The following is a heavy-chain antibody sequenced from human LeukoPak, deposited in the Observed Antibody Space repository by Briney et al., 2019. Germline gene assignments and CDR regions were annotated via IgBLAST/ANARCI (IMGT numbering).Heavy chain of an antibody. CDR3: AKDSSGWYFVSGGRYYYYYMDV. Sequence: GGSLRLSCAASGFTFSSYAMSWVRQAPGKGLEWVSAISGSGGSTYYADSVKGRFTISRDNSKNTLYLQMNSPRAEDTAVYYCAKDSSGWYFVSGGRYYYYYMDVWGKGTTVTVSS. V-gene: IGHV3-23*01. CDR2: ISGSGGST. J-gene: IGHJ6*03. D-gene: IGHD6-19*01. CDR1: GFTFSSYA.